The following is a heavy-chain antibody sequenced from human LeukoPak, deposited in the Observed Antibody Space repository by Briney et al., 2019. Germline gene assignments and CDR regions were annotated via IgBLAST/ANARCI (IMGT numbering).Heavy chain of an antibody. D-gene: IGHD3-22*01. CDR3: ATDYYYDSSGSYYTVDY. J-gene: IGHJ4*02. Sequence: SVKVSCKASGGTFSSYAITWVRQAPGQGLEWMGEIIPIFGTANYAQKFQGRVTMTEDTSTDTAYMELSSLRSEDTAVYYCATDYYYDSSGSYYTVDYWGQGTLVTVSS. CDR1: GGTFSSYA. V-gene: IGHV1-69*06. CDR2: IIPIFGTA.